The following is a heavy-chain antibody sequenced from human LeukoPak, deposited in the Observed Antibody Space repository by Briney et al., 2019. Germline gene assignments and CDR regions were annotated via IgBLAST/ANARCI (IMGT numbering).Heavy chain of an antibody. V-gene: IGHV3-23*01. CDR2: ISHSGRYI. D-gene: IGHD2-21*01. CDR3: GGKFPGAAYYFDS. CDR1: DFTFSSYD. J-gene: IGHJ4*02. Sequence: PGGSLTLSCVAYDFTFSSYDMTWVRQAPGKGLEWVASISHSGRYIFSADSMRGRFTISRDNSAKTLYLEIYSLRVDDTATYFCGGKFPGAAYYFDSWGQGTLVAVSS.